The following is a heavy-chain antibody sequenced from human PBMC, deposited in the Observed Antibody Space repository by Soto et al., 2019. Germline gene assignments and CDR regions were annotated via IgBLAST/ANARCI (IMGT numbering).Heavy chain of an antibody. CDR1: GYSFTSYW. D-gene: IGHD6-6*01. CDR3: ARTPSSSSHNDAFDI. V-gene: IGHV5-10-1*03. J-gene: IGHJ3*02. CDR2: IDPSDSYT. Sequence: EVQLVQSGAEVKKPGESLRISCKGSGYSFTSYWISWVRQMPGKGLEWMGRIDPSDSYTNYSTSFQGHVTISADKSISTAYLQWSSLKASDTAMYYCARTPSSSSHNDAFDIWGQGTMVTVSS.